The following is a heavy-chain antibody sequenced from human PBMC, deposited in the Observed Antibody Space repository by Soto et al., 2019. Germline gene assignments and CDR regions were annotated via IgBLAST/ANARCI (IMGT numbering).Heavy chain of an antibody. V-gene: IGHV1-18*01. Sequence: ASVEVCCKDSGYTLASYGMRWVRQAPGQGLEWMGWISAYNGNKKYAQKLQGRVTMTTDTSTSTAYMELRSLRSDDTAVYYCARDLGQQLFDYWGQGTLVTSPQ. J-gene: IGHJ4*02. CDR3: ARDLGQQLFDY. CDR1: GYTLASYG. D-gene: IGHD6-13*01. CDR2: ISAYNGNK.